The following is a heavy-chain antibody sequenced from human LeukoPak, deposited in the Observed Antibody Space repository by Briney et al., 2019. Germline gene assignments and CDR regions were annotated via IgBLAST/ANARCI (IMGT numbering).Heavy chain of an antibody. Sequence: ASVKVSCKASGYTFTGYYMHWVRQAPGHGLEWMGWISAYDGKTFYAQKFQGRVTLTTDTSTSTAYIELRSLTSDDTAVYYCAREWFGESTRAIFDYWGQGTLVTVSS. D-gene: IGHD3-10*01. CDR3: AREWFGESTRAIFDY. J-gene: IGHJ4*02. V-gene: IGHV1-18*04. CDR1: GYTFTGYY. CDR2: ISAYDGKT.